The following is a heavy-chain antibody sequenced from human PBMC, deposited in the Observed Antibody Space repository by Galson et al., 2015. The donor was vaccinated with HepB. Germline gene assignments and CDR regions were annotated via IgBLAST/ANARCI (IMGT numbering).Heavy chain of an antibody. CDR3: ARALAATGSDY. V-gene: IGHV1-18*04. D-gene: IGHD6-13*01. J-gene: IGHJ4*02. Sequence: SVKVSCKASGYSFTTYGISWGRQAPGQGLEWMGWITPYSVNTVYGQKFQGRVTMTTDTSTSTAYMELRSLRSDDTAVYYCARALAATGSDYWGQGTLVTVSS. CDR1: GYSFTTYG. CDR2: ITPYSVNT.